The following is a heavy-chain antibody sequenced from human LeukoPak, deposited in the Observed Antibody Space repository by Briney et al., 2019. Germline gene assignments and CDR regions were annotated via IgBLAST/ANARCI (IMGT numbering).Heavy chain of an antibody. Sequence: PGRSLTLSCAASGFTFSSYAMHWVRQAPGKGLEWVAVISYDGSNKYYADPVKGRFTISRDNSKNTLYLQMNSLRAEETAVYYCARDLSLWFGELIDYWGQGTLVTVSS. J-gene: IGHJ4*02. CDR1: GFTFSSYA. CDR3: ARDLSLWFGELIDY. D-gene: IGHD3-10*01. V-gene: IGHV3-30-3*01. CDR2: ISYDGSNK.